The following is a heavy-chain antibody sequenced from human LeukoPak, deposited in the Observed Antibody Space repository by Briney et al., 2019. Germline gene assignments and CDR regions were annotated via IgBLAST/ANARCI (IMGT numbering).Heavy chain of an antibody. V-gene: IGHV4-34*01. D-gene: IGHD3-16*02. CDR1: GGSFSGYY. CDR3: ARGQNFYRLPFDY. CDR2: INHSGST. J-gene: IGHJ4*02. Sequence: SETLSLTCAVYGGSFSGYYWSWIRQPPGKGLEWIGEINHSGSTNYNPSLKSRVTISVDTSKNQFSLKLSSVTAADTAVYYCARGQNFYRLPFDYRGQGTLVTVSS.